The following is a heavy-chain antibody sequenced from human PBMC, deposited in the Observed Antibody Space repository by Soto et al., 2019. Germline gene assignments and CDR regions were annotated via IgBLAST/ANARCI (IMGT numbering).Heavy chain of an antibody. V-gene: IGHV3-30*18. J-gene: IGHJ4*02. Sequence: PGGSLRLSCAASGFTFSSYAMHWVRQAPGKGLEWVAVISSDGSDKNYADSVKGRFTTSRHNFESTLYLQMNSLRGEDTAVYYCAKEPYDTTGFYYVFEYWGQGTQVTVSS. CDR2: ISSDGSDK. CDR3: AKEPYDTTGFYYVFEY. CDR1: GFTFSSYA. D-gene: IGHD3-22*01.